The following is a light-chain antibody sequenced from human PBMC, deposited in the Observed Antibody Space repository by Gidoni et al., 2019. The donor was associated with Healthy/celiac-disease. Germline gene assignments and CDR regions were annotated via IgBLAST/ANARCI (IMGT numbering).Light chain of an antibody. V-gene: IGKV4-1*01. CDR2: WAS. CDR3: QQYYSTHHT. Sequence: DIVMTQYPDSLAVSLGERATINCKSSQSVLYSSNNKNYLAWYQQKPGQPPKLLIYWASTRESGVPDRFSGSGSGTDFTLTISSLQAEDVAVYYCQQYYSTHHTFGGXTKVEIK. CDR1: QSVLYSSNNKNY. J-gene: IGKJ4*01.